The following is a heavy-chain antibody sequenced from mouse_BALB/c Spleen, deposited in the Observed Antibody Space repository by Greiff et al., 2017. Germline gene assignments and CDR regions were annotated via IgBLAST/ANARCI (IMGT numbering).Heavy chain of an antibody. J-gene: IGHJ2*01. CDR3: ASSDDY. V-gene: IGHV5-17*02. Sequence: LVEVGGGFVQPGGSRELPRAASGFPFSWLGMHRVCPAPGKGPEWVAYISSGSSTIYYADTVKGRFTIARDNPKNTLFLQMTSLRSEGTAMYYCASSDDYWGQGTTLTVSS. CDR2: ISSGSSTI. CDR1: GFPFSWLG.